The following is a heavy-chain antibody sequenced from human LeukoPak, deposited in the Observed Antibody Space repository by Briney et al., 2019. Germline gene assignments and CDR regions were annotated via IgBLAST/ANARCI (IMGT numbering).Heavy chain of an antibody. CDR1: GGSISSYH. CDR3: VRYSSGYCNY. CDR2: IYYSGNT. D-gene: IGHD3-22*01. Sequence: SETLSLTCTVSGGSISSYHWGWIRQPPGKGLEWIGTIYYSGNTYYNPSLKSRVTISVDTSKNQFSLKLNSVTAADTAVYYCVRYSSGYCNYWGQGTLVTVSS. V-gene: IGHV4-39*01. J-gene: IGHJ4*02.